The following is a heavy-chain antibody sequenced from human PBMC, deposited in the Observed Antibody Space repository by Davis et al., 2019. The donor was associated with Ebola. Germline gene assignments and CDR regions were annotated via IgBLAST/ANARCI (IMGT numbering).Heavy chain of an antibody. CDR1: GFTFSSYG. D-gene: IGHD4-17*01. CDR3: ARDESTVTTYWFDP. CDR2: IWYDGSNK. Sequence: GESLKISCAASGFTFSSYGMHWVRQAPGKGLEWVAVIWYDGSNKYYADSVKGRFTISRDNSKNTLYLQMNSLRAEDTAVYYCARDESTVTTYWFDPWGQGTLVTVSS. J-gene: IGHJ5*02. V-gene: IGHV3-33*01.